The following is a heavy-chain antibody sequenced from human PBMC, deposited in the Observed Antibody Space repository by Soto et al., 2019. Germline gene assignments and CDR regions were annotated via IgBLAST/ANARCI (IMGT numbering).Heavy chain of an antibody. V-gene: IGHV1-2*02. J-gene: IGHJ4*02. CDR2: IGPESGAT. CDR1: GYTFTGHY. Sequence: ASVEVSCKASGYTFTGHYIHWVRQAPEQGPEWMGEIGPESGATRYAQKFQGRVTMTRDTSITTVYMELKNLSPDDTAVYYCGRGRSGQIVVFYWGQGTPVTVS. CDR3: GRGRSGQIVVFY. D-gene: IGHD1-26*01.